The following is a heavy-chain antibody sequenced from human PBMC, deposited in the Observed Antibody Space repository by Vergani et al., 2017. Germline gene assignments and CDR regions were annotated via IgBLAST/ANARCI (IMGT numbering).Heavy chain of an antibody. J-gene: IGHJ4*02. CDR2: FYHSGST. CDR1: GGSISSGGYS. V-gene: IGHV4-30-2*01. D-gene: IGHD3-22*01. Sequence: QLQLQESGSGLVKPSQTLSLTCAVSGGSISSGGYSWSWIRQPPGKGLEWIGYFYHSGSTYYNPSLKSRVTISVDRSKNQFSLKLSSVTAADTAVYYCARHRITYDSSGYYLGGAFDYWGQGTLVTVSS. CDR3: ARHRITYDSSGYYLGGAFDY.